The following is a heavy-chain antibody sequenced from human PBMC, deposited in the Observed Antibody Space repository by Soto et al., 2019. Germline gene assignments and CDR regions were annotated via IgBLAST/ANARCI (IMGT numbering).Heavy chain of an antibody. D-gene: IGHD3-10*01. V-gene: IGHV4-34*09. CDR2: IHPGGST. CDR1: SGSLCDHY. J-gene: IGHJ4*02. Sequence: SETLSLTCAVFSGSLCDHYWAWIRQSPEKGLEWIGDIHPGGSTDFNPSLKSRLTMSVDTSTNQFSLRLTSVTAADTAVYYCARLGNEYDSGPLVYLKLWGPGTLVTVSS. CDR3: ARLGNEYDSGPLVYLKL.